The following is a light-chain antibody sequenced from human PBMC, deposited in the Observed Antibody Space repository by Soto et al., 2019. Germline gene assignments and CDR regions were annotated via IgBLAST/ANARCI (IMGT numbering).Light chain of an antibody. Sequence: EVVMTQSPATVSVSPGEGVTLSCRASQTISNDLAWYQQKPGQAPRLLIYGASTRATGVPARFSVGGSGTEFTLTISSLQSEAFAFYYCQQNNKWPPVTFGGGTKVEIK. J-gene: IGKJ4*01. V-gene: IGKV3-15*01. CDR1: QTISND. CDR2: GAS. CDR3: QQNNKWPPVT.